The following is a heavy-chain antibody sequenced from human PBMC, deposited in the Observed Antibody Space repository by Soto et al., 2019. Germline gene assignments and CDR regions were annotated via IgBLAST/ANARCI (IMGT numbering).Heavy chain of an antibody. CDR1: GFNFNNHA. V-gene: IGHV3-30-3*01. Sequence: QVQLVESGGGVVQPGRSLRLSCAASGFNFNNHAMHWVRQAPGKGLEWVAVTSYDGSIKFYPDSVEGRFTISRENSKNTVSLQINSLRPEDTAVYNCARGVDRTFDYWGQGTLVTVSS. J-gene: IGHJ4*02. CDR3: ARGVDRTFDY. CDR2: TSYDGSIK.